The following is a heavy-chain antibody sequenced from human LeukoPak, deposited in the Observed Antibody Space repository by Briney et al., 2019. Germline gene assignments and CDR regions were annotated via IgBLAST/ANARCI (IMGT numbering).Heavy chain of an antibody. CDR2: ISSSGGTT. V-gene: IGHV3-23*01. Sequence: GGSLRLSCAASGFIFSNYAMTWVRQAPGKGLQWVSGISSSGGTTRYADSVKGRFSISRDSSSNTLHLQMNSLRAEDTAVYYCAKAGYYYGSFNWFDPWGQGTLVTVSS. J-gene: IGHJ5*02. CDR3: AKAGYYYGSFNWFDP. D-gene: IGHD3-10*01. CDR1: GFIFSNYA.